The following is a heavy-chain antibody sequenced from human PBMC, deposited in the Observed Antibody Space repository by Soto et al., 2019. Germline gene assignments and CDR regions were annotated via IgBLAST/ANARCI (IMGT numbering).Heavy chain of an antibody. J-gene: IGHJ5*02. CDR3: ARDNNSGDSGDWFDP. V-gene: IGHV4-59*01. D-gene: IGHD4-17*01. CDR1: GGSINSYY. Sequence: SETLSLTCTVSGGSINSYYWSWVRQPPGKGLEWIGYIYYSGNTNYNPSLKSRVTISVDTSKNHFSLKLSSVTAADTAVYYCARDNNSGDSGDWFDPWGQGTLVTVSS. CDR2: IYYSGNT.